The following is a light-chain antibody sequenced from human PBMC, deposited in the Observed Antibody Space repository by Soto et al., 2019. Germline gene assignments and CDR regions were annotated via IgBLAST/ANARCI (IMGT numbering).Light chain of an antibody. Sequence: DIQMTQSPTSLSASVGDRVTITCRASQGIRNFVAWYQQKPGQAPKLLIYAASTLQSGVPSRFSGSGSGTDLALTINRRQPEDVATYSCQKYSSVPVFGPGTKVEIK. CDR1: QGIRNF. CDR2: AAS. CDR3: QKYSSVPV. V-gene: IGKV1-27*01. J-gene: IGKJ3*01.